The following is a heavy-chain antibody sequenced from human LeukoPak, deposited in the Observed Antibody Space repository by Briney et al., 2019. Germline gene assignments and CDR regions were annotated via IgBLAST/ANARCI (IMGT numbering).Heavy chain of an antibody. D-gene: IGHD6-13*01. Sequence: GGSLRLSCAASGFTFSSYRMNGLRQAPGKGLEGVSYISSSSSTIYYADSVKGRFTISRDNAKNSLYLQMNSLRDEDTAVYYCARLYSSSWYYYYYGMDVWGQGTTVTVSS. CDR1: GFTFSSYR. J-gene: IGHJ6*02. CDR2: ISSSSSTI. V-gene: IGHV3-48*02. CDR3: ARLYSSSWYYYYYGMDV.